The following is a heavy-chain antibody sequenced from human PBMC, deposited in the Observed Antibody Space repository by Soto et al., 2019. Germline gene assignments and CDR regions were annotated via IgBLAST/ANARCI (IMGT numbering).Heavy chain of an antibody. V-gene: IGHV3-30*04. Sequence: GGSLRLSCAASGFTFSSYAMHWVRQAPGKGLEWVAVISYDGSNKNYADSVKGRFTISRDNSKNTLYLQMNSLRAEDTAVYYCARSGSGSYFFDYWGQGTLVTVSS. CDR1: GFTFSSYA. J-gene: IGHJ4*02. CDR2: ISYDGSNK. CDR3: ARSGSGSYFFDY. D-gene: IGHD3-10*01.